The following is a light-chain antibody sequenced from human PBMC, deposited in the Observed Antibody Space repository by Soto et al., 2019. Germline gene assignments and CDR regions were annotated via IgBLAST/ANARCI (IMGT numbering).Light chain of an antibody. Sequence: EGVLTQSPGTLSLSPGERATLSCRASQSVTSSYLAWYQQKPGQAPRLLIYDASSRATGISDRFSGSGSGTDFTLTISRLEPEDFAVYYCQQYGSSPLTFGGGTKVEIK. CDR2: DAS. V-gene: IGKV3-20*01. J-gene: IGKJ4*01. CDR3: QQYGSSPLT. CDR1: QSVTSSY.